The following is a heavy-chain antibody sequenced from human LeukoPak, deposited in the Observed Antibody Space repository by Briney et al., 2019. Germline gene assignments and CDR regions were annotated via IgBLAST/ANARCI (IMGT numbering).Heavy chain of an antibody. Sequence: SQTLSLTCTVAAGSLSSYYWSWIRHPPEKGLEWIGYIYYSGSTNYNPSLNSRFTISIATPKNQFSLKLSSVPAADRAVYYCARDYDNRGYGFLQQWGQGTLVSAS. CDR3: ARDYDNRGYGFLQQ. CDR1: AGSLSSYY. D-gene: IGHD3-22*01. J-gene: IGHJ1*01. V-gene: IGHV4-59*12. CDR2: IYYSGST.